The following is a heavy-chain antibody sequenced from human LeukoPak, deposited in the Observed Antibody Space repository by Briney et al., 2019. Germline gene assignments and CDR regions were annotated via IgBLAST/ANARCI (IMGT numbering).Heavy chain of an antibody. CDR1: GGSISSSSYY. D-gene: IGHD3-22*01. Sequence: SQTLSLTCTVSGGSISSSSYYWGWIRQPPGKVLEWVGSIYYSGSTYYNPSLKSRVTISVDTSKNQFSLKLSSVTAADTAVYYCARLSAPRYYYDSSGCYNIDYWGQGTLVTVSP. CDR3: ARLSAPRYYYDSSGCYNIDY. CDR2: IYYSGST. V-gene: IGHV4-39*01. J-gene: IGHJ4*02.